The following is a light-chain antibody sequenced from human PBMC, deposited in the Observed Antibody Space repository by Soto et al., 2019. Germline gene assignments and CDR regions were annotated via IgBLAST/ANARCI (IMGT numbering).Light chain of an antibody. CDR2: AAS. CDR3: QQSYGLPYT. CDR1: QSISNN. J-gene: IGKJ2*01. Sequence: EMTQSPSSLSASVADRVTITCRASQSISNNLNWYQFKPGKAPKLLIYAASNLQSGVPSRFSGSGSGTDCALTISSLQPEDSATYYCQQSYGLPYTFGLGTKLEIK. V-gene: IGKV1-39*01.